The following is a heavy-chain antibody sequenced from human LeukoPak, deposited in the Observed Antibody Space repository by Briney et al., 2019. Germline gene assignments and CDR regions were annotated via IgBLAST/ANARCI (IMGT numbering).Heavy chain of an antibody. Sequence: GGSLRLSCAASGFTFSSYAMSWVRQAPGKGLEWVSAISGSGGSTYYADSVEGRFTISRDNSKSTLYLQMNSLRAEDTAVYYCAKIEIAAAGGTFDYWGQGTLVTVSS. CDR1: GFTFSSYA. J-gene: IGHJ4*02. CDR2: ISGSGGST. V-gene: IGHV3-23*01. D-gene: IGHD6-13*01. CDR3: AKIEIAAAGGTFDY.